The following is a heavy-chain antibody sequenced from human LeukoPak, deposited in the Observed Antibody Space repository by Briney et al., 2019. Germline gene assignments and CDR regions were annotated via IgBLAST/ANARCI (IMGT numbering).Heavy chain of an antibody. CDR2: ISSSGSTI. V-gene: IGHV3-11*01. CDR3: ARGSSGYYVPAEYFQH. CDR1: GFTFSDYY. J-gene: IGHJ1*01. Sequence: GGSLRLSCAASGFTFSDYYMTWIRQAPGKGLEWVSYISSSGSTIYYADSMKGRFTISRDNAKNSLYLQMNSLRAEDTAVYYCARGSSGYYVPAEYFQHWGQGTLVTVSS. D-gene: IGHD3-22*01.